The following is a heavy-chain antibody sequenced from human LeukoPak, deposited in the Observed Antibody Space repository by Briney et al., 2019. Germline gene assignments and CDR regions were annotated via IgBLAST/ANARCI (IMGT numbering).Heavy chain of an antibody. V-gene: IGHV3-30*04. CDR3: ARDLGQYYDTSDNWFDP. Sequence: GGSLRLSCAASGFTFSSYAMHWVRQAPGKGLEWVALISYDGSYEYYADSVKGRFTISRDNAKNTLNLQMNSLRAEDTAVYYCARDLGQYYDTSDNWFDPWGQGTLVTVSS. CDR1: GFTFSSYA. D-gene: IGHD3-22*01. J-gene: IGHJ5*02. CDR2: ISYDGSYE.